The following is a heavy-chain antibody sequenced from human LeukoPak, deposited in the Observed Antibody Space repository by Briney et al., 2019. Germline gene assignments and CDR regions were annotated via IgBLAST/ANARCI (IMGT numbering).Heavy chain of an antibody. CDR3: ARSQGTIPDSVPLDI. J-gene: IGHJ3*02. CDR2: ISSSGSTI. Sequence: GGSLRLSCAASGFTFSSYEMNWVRQAPGKGLEWVSYISSSGSTIYYADSVKGRFTISRDNAKNSLYLQMNSLRAEDTAVYYCARSQGTIPDSVPLDIWGQGTMVTVSS. V-gene: IGHV3-48*03. D-gene: IGHD5/OR15-5a*01. CDR1: GFTFSSYE.